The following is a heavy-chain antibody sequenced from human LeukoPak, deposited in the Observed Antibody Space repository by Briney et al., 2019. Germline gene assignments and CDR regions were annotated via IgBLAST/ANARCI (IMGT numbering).Heavy chain of an antibody. V-gene: IGHV3-48*03. Sequence: PGGSLRLSRAPSGFTFSSYETNGVRQAPGKGLEWVSYSSSGGSAIYYADSVKGRFTISRDNAKNSLYLQMNSLRAEDTAVYYCVRDPSVAGDHYWGQGTLVTVSS. D-gene: IGHD6-19*01. CDR2: SSSGGSAI. J-gene: IGHJ4*02. CDR1: GFTFSSYE. CDR3: VRDPSVAGDHY.